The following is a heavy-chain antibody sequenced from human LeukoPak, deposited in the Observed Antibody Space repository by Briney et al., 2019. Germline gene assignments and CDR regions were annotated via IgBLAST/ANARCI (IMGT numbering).Heavy chain of an antibody. CDR1: GFTFSSYW. CDR3: ARDSYYYGSGSYYNGLDY. V-gene: IGHV3-7*01. J-gene: IGHJ4*02. Sequence: GGSLRLSCAASGFTFSSYWMSWVRQAPGKGLEWVANIKQDGSEKYYVDSVKGRFTISRDNAKNSLYLQMNSLRAEDTAVYYCARDSYYYGSGSYYNGLDYWGQGTLVTVSS. D-gene: IGHD3-10*01. CDR2: IKQDGSEK.